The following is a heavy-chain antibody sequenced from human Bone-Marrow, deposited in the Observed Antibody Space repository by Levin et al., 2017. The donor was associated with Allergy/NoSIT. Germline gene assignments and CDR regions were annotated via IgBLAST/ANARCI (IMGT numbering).Heavy chain of an antibody. V-gene: IGHV4-59*01. D-gene: IGHD5-24*01. CDR2: IYYSGTT. Sequence: SQTLSLTCTVSGGSITSSYLTWVRQPPGRGLEWSGYIYYSGTTNYNPSLKGRVAISLDTSKSQFSLTLTSVTPADTAVYYCARGGGFNSILEIWGQGGLVVVSS. CDR1: GGSITSSY. J-gene: IGHJ4*02. CDR3: ARGGGFNSILEI.